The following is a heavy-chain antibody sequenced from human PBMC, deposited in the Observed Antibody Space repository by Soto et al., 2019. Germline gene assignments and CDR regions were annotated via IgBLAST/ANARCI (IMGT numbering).Heavy chain of an antibody. D-gene: IGHD6-19*01. V-gene: IGHV3-23*01. CDR3: AKDRAAVAPRVRFDP. CDR1: GFTFSSYA. Sequence: EVQLLESGGGLVQPGTSLRLSCAASGFTFSSYAMSWVCQAPGKGLEWVSSITGSGDNTYYADSVKGRFTISRDNSKNTLSLQMNSLRAEDTAVYYCAKDRAAVAPRVRFDPWGQGTLVTVSS. CDR2: ITGSGDNT. J-gene: IGHJ5*02.